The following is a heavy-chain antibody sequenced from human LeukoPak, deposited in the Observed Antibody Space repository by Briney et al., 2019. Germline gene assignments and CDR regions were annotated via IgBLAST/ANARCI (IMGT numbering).Heavy chain of an antibody. J-gene: IGHJ4*02. CDR2: IYYSGST. CDR3: ARYSSSEGYYFDY. D-gene: IGHD6-6*01. Sequence: SETLSLTCTVSGGSISSYYWSWIRQPPGKGLEWIGYIYYSGSTNYNPSLKSRVTISVDTSKNQFSLKLSSVTAADTAVYYCARYSSSEGYYFDYWGQGTLVTVSS. CDR1: GGSISSYY. V-gene: IGHV4-59*01.